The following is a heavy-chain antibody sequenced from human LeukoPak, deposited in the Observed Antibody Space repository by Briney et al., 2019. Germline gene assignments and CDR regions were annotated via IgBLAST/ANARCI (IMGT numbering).Heavy chain of an antibody. CDR3: ASDPYGGIDY. J-gene: IGHJ4*02. CDR1: GGSISSYY. CDR2: IYYSGST. V-gene: IGHV4-59*01. D-gene: IGHD3-16*01. Sequence: SETLSLTCTVSGGSISSYYWSWIRQPPGKGLEWIGYIYYSGSTNYNPSLKSRVTISVDTSRNQFSLKLSSVTAADTAVYYCASDPYGGIDYWGQGTLVTVSS.